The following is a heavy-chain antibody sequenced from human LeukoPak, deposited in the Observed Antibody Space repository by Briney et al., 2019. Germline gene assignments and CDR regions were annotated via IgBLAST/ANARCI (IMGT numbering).Heavy chain of an antibody. Sequence: PSETLSLTCTVTGGSISSYYWSWIRQPPGKGLEWIGYIYTSGSTNYNPSLKNRVTISVDTSKNQFSLKLSSVTAADTAVYYCARHEDGYCSSTSCYLDAFDIWGQGTMVTVSS. J-gene: IGHJ3*02. V-gene: IGHV4-4*09. CDR3: ARHEDGYCSSTSCYLDAFDI. CDR2: IYTSGST. D-gene: IGHD2-2*03. CDR1: GGSISSYY.